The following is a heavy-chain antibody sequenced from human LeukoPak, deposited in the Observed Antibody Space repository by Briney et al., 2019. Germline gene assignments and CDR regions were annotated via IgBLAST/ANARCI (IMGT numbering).Heavy chain of an antibody. CDR3: ARDEHCSGGSCYSSNWFDP. J-gene: IGHJ5*02. Sequence: ASVKVSCKASTYTFTGYYMHWVRQAPGQGLEWMGWINPNSGGTNYAQKFQGRVTMTRDTSISTAYMELSRLRSDDTAVYYCARDEHCSGGSCYSSNWFDPWGQGTLVTDAS. CDR2: INPNSGGT. V-gene: IGHV1-2*02. CDR1: TYTFTGYY. D-gene: IGHD2-15*01.